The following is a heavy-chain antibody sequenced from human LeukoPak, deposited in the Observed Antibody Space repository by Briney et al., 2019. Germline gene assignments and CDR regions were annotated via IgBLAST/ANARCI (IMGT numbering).Heavy chain of an antibody. V-gene: IGHV4-39*01. CDR2: IYYSGST. J-gene: IGHJ6*02. Sequence: SETLSLTCTVSGGSISSSSYYWGWIRQPPGRGLEWIGSIYYSGSTYYNPSLKSRVTISVDTSKNQFSLKLSSVTAADTSVYYCASNEPTNYCYYGMDVWGQGTTVTVSS. CDR1: GGSISSSSYY. D-gene: IGHD1-1*01. CDR3: ASNEPTNYCYYGMDV.